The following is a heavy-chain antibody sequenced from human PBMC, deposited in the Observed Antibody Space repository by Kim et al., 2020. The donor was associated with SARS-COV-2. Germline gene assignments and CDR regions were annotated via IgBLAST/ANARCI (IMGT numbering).Heavy chain of an antibody. CDR3: ARVGHYGDYVGYFDY. V-gene: IGHV4-59*01. J-gene: IGHJ4*02. D-gene: IGHD4-17*01. Sequence: SLKSRVTISVDTSKNQFSRKLSSVTAADTAVYYCARVGHYGDYVGYFDYWGQGTLVTVSS.